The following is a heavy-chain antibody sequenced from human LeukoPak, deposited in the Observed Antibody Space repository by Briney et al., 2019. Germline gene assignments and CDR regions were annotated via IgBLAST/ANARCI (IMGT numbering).Heavy chain of an antibody. J-gene: IGHJ5*02. V-gene: IGHV4-39*07. D-gene: IGHD6-13*01. CDR3: ARSLGKGQQLGP. CDR2: IYYSGST. CDR1: GGSLSASSYY. Sequence: PSETLSLTCAVSGGSLSASSYYWAWIRQPPGRGLEWIGNIYYSGSTYYNPSLKSRVTISVGTSENQFSLKLSSVTAADTAVYYCARSLGKGQQLGPWGQGTLVTVSS.